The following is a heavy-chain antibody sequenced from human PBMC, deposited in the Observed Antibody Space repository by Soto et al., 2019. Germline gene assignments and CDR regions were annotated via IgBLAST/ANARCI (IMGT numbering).Heavy chain of an antibody. J-gene: IGHJ6*02. CDR2: ISYDGSKK. D-gene: IGHD3-10*01. CDR3: AKSRGVDNYYYGMDI. V-gene: IGHV3-30*18. CDR1: GLSFGSYG. Sequence: PGGSLRPSCVVSGLSFGSYGMHWVRQAPGKGLEWVALISYDGSKKYYMDSVKGRFTISRDNSLGTLFLQMISLRPEDTAVYYCAKSRGVDNYYYGMDIWGQGTTVTVSS.